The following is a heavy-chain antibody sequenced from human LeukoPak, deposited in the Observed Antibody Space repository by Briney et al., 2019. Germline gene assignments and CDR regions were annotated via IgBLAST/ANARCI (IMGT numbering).Heavy chain of an antibody. V-gene: IGHV4-61*01. Sequence: KPSETLSLTCTVSGGSISSSSYYWSWIRQPPGKGLEWIGYIYYSGSTNYNPSLKSRVTISVDTSKNQFSLKLSSVTAADTAVYYCARESRIYSRAFDIWGQGTMVTVSS. CDR3: ARESRIYSRAFDI. CDR1: GGSISSSSYY. D-gene: IGHD3-22*01. J-gene: IGHJ3*02. CDR2: IYYSGST.